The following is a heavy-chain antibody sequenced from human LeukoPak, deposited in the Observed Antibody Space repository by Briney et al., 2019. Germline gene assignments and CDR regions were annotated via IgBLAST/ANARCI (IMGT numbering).Heavy chain of an antibody. Sequence: SETLSLTCTVSGYSISSGYYWGWIRQPPGKGLEWVANIYRDGNTYYNPSLKSRVTISVDTSKNQFYLRLSSVTAADTAVYYCARRRDLYSGSYYPFDYWGQGTLVTVSS. CDR2: IYRDGNT. D-gene: IGHD1-26*01. CDR1: GYSISSGYY. CDR3: ARRRDLYSGSYYPFDY. J-gene: IGHJ4*02. V-gene: IGHV4-38-2*02.